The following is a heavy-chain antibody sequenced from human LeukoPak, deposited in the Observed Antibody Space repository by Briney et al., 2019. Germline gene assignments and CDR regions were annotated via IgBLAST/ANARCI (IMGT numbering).Heavy chain of an antibody. V-gene: IGHV3-30-3*01. CDR3: ARAASIAVADFDY. D-gene: IGHD6-19*01. CDR1: GFTFSSYA. CDR2: ISYDGSNK. Sequence: AGGSLRLSCAASGFTFSSYAMHWVRQAPGKGLEWVAVISYDGSNKYYADSVKGRFTISRDNSKNTLYLQMNSLRAEDTAVYYCARAASIAVADFDYWGQGTLVTVSS. J-gene: IGHJ4*02.